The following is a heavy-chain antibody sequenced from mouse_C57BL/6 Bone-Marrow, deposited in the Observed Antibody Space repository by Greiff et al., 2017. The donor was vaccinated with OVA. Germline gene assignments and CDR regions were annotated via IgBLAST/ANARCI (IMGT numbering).Heavy chain of an antibody. CDR3: AKYGNYGYFDV. CDR2: IWGDGST. CDR1: GFSLTSYG. J-gene: IGHJ1*03. V-gene: IGHV2-3*01. Sequence: QVQLKQSGPGLVAPSQSLSITCTVSGFSLTSYGVSWVRQPPGKGLEWLGVIWGDGSTTYHSALISRLSIIKDNSKSQVFLKLNSQQTDDTSTCYCAKYGNYGYFDVWGTGTTVTVSS. D-gene: IGHD2-1*01.